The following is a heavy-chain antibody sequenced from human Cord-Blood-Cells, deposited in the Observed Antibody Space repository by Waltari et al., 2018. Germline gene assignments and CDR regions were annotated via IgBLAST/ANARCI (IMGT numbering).Heavy chain of an antibody. Sequence: EVQLVESGGGLVQPGGSLRLSCAASGFTFSSYSMNWVRQAPGKGLEWVSYISSSSSTIYYADSVKGRITISRDNAKNSLYLQMNSLRDEDTAVYYCARDLRKVGMGWFDPWGQGTLVTVSS. CDR3: ARDLRKVGMGWFDP. CDR1: GFTFSSYS. J-gene: IGHJ5*02. D-gene: IGHD1-26*01. CDR2: ISSSSSTI. V-gene: IGHV3-48*02.